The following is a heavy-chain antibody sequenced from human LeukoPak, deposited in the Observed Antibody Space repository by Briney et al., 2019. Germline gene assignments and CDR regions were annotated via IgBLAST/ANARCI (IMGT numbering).Heavy chain of an antibody. D-gene: IGHD3-22*01. Sequence: GGSLRLSCAASGFTFSSYGMHWVRQAPGKGLEWVAVIWYDGSNKYYADSVKGRFTISRDNSKNTLYMQMNSMRAEDTAVYYCAKEKSGYHSYYFDYWGQGTLVTVSS. CDR3: AKEKSGYHSYYFDY. CDR1: GFTFSSYG. CDR2: IWYDGSNK. J-gene: IGHJ4*02. V-gene: IGHV3-33*06.